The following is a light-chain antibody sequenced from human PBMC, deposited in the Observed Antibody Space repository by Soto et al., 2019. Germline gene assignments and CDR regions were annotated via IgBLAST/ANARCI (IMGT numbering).Light chain of an antibody. CDR2: YAS. Sequence: EMVMTQSPATLSVSPGERVTLSCRASESVHRNLAWYQQKPGQGPSLLIYYASTRATGVPDRFTGSGSGTEFTLTISSLQSEDSGVYHRQHYNNWPPTFGPGTKVEIK. J-gene: IGKJ3*01. V-gene: IGKV3-15*01. CDR3: QHYNNWPPT. CDR1: ESVHRN.